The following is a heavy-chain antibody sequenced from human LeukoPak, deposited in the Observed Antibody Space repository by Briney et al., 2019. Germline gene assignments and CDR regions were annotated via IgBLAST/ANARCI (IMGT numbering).Heavy chain of an antibody. D-gene: IGHD1-14*01. J-gene: IGHJ5*02. Sequence: PGRSLRLSCSASGFTFSSYAMHWVRQAPGKGLEYVSAISSNGGRTYYADSVKGRLTISRDNSKNTLYLQMSSLRAEDTAVYYCVRSRIPGWFDHWGQGTLVTVSS. CDR3: VRSRIPGWFDH. CDR2: ISSNGGRT. CDR1: GFTFSSYA. V-gene: IGHV3-64D*06.